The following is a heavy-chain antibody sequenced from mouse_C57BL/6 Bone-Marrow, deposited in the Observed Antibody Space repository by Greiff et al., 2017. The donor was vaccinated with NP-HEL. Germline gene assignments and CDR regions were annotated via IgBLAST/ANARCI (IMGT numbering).Heavy chain of an antibody. Sequence: QVQLQQPGAELVMPGASVKLSCKASGYTFTSYWMHWVKQRPGQGLEWIGEIDPSDSYTNYNQKFKGKSTLTVDKSSSTAYMQLSSLTSEDSAVYYCACGAPYWYFDVWGTGTTVTVSS. CDR3: ACGAPYWYFDV. D-gene: IGHD3-1*01. CDR1: GYTFTSYW. CDR2: IDPSDSYT. V-gene: IGHV1-69*01. J-gene: IGHJ1*03.